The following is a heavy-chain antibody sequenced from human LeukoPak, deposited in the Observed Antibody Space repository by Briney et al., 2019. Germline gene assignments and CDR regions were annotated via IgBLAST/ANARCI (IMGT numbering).Heavy chain of an antibody. Sequence: LGESLKISCKGSGYTFTSYWIGWVRRMPGKGLEWMGIIYPGDSDTRYSPSFQGQVTISADKSISTAYLQWSSLKASDTAMYYCARSMSSGFYSDFDYWGQGTLVTVSS. J-gene: IGHJ4*02. CDR3: ARSMSSGFYSDFDY. CDR2: IYPGDSDT. CDR1: GYTFTSYW. V-gene: IGHV5-51*01. D-gene: IGHD3-22*01.